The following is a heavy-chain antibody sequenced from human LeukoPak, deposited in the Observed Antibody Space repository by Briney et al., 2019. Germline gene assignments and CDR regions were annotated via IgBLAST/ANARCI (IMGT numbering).Heavy chain of an antibody. D-gene: IGHD6-6*01. CDR2: ISGSGGST. J-gene: IGHJ6*03. CDR1: GFTFSDYY. Sequence: GGSLRLSCAASGFTFSDYYMSWIRQAPGKGLEWVSAISGSGGSTYYADSVKGRFTISRDNSKNTLYLQMNSLRAEDTAVYYCAKGPIAARPSWYMDVWGKGTTVTVSS. V-gene: IGHV3-23*01. CDR3: AKGPIAARPSWYMDV.